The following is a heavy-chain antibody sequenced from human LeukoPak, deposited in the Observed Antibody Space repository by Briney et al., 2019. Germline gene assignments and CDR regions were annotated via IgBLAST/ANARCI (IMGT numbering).Heavy chain of an antibody. Sequence: GGSLRLSCAASGFTFDDYAMHWVRQAPGKGLEWVSGINWNSGSIGYADSVKGRFTISRDNAKNSLYLQMNSLRAEDTALYYCAKASYSSGWTAGDYFDYWGQGTLVTVSS. J-gene: IGHJ4*02. D-gene: IGHD6-19*01. CDR1: GFTFDDYA. CDR3: AKASYSSGWTAGDYFDY. CDR2: INWNSGSI. V-gene: IGHV3-9*01.